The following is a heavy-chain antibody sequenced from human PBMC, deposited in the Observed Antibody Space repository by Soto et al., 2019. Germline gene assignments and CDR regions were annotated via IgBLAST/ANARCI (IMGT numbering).Heavy chain of an antibody. D-gene: IGHD2-2*01. Sequence: SETLSLTCAVYGGSFSGYYWSWIRQPPGKGLEWIGEINHSGSTNYNPSLKSRVTISVDTSKNQFFLKLSSVTAADTAVYYCARGMGSRVVPSHYYYYYMDVWGKGTTVTVSS. V-gene: IGHV4-34*01. CDR3: ARGMGSRVVPSHYYYYYMDV. J-gene: IGHJ6*03. CDR1: GGSFSGYY. CDR2: INHSGST.